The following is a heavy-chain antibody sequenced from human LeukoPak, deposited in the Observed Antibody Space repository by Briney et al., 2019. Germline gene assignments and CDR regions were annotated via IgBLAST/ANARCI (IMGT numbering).Heavy chain of an antibody. CDR1: GGSISSGGYY. V-gene: IGHV4-31*03. Sequence: SETLSLTCTVSGGSISSGGYYWSWIRQHPGKGLEWIGYIYYSGSTYYNPSLKSRVTISVDTSKNQFSLKLSSVTAADTAVYYCARNYYDSSGYYSGYFDYWGQGTLVTVSS. CDR3: ARNYYDSSGYYSGYFDY. CDR2: IYYSGST. J-gene: IGHJ4*02. D-gene: IGHD3-22*01.